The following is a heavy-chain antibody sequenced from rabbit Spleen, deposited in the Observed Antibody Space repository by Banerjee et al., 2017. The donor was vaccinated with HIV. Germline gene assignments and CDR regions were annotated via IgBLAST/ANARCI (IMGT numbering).Heavy chain of an antibody. CDR2: IYAGSTGTT. J-gene: IGHJ4*01. D-gene: IGHD6-1*01. CDR3: AGDLGVIVHRFSL. CDR1: GFSFSSGYD. V-gene: IGHV1S40*01. Sequence: QSLEESGGDLVKPGASLTLTCTASGFSFSSGYDMCWVRQAPGKGLEWIACIYAGSTGTTYYANWAKGRFTISKTSSTTVTLQMASLTAADTATYFCAGDLGVIVHRFSLWGPGTLVTVS.